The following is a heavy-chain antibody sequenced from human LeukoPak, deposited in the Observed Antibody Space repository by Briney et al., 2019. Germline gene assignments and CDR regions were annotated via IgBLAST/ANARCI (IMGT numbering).Heavy chain of an antibody. CDR1: GYTLTELS. D-gene: IGHD2-21*01. Sequence: ASVKVSCKVSGYTLTELSMHWVRQAPGKGLEWMGGFDPEDGETIYAQKFQGRVTMTEDTSTDTAYMELSSLRSEDTAVYYCARGGARVNNSPFDYWGQGTLVTVSS. CDR3: ARGGARVNNSPFDY. CDR2: FDPEDGET. J-gene: IGHJ4*02. V-gene: IGHV1-24*01.